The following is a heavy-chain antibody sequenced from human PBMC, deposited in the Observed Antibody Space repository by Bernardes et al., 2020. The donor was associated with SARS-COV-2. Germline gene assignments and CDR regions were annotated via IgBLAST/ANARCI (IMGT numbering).Heavy chain of an antibody. CDR3: AREFRSSGWFDFDY. CDR2: ITSGSSTI. Sequence: GGTLRLSCAAFGFSFSTYSVNWVRKGPGKGLEWVSYITSGSSTIHYADSVKGRFTISRDNAKNSLYLQMNSLRDDDTAVYYCAREFRSSGWFDFDYCGQGTLVTVSS. D-gene: IGHD6-19*01. V-gene: IGHV3-48*02. J-gene: IGHJ4*02. CDR1: GFSFSTYS.